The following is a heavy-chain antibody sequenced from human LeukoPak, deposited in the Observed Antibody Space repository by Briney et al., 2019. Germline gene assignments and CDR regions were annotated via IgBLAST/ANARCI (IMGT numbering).Heavy chain of an antibody. CDR1: GFTFSHYG. CDR2: IWSDATNQ. CDR3: AKAAQRGFDYSTSLEH. D-gene: IGHD4-11*01. V-gene: IGHV3-33*06. Sequence: PGRSLRLSCEASGFTFSHYGMHWVRQAPGKGLEWVAVIWSDATNQYYADSVKGRFTISRDNFKNTVSLQMNSLRAEDTAVYYSAKAAQRGFDYSTSLEHWGQGSLVTVSS. J-gene: IGHJ4*02.